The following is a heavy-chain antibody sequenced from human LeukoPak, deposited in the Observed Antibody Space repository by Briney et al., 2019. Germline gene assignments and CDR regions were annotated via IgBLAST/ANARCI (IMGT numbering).Heavy chain of an antibody. Sequence: SETLSLTYTVSGGSVTSYYWSWIRQPPGKGLEWIGYIYYSGSTNYNPSLKSRVTFSVDTSKNQFSLKLNSVTAADTAVYYCARAPIYYGSGSYYLDDYWGQGTLVTVSS. V-gene: IGHV4-59*02. J-gene: IGHJ4*02. CDR1: GGSVTSYY. CDR2: IYYSGST. CDR3: ARAPIYYGSGSYYLDDY. D-gene: IGHD3-10*01.